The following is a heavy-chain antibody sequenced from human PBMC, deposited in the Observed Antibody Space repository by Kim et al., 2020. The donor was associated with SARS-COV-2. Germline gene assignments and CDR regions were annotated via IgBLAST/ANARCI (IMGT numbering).Heavy chain of an antibody. CDR3: ARSYGDYGVKWFDP. V-gene: IGHV1-69*13. D-gene: IGHD4-17*01. CDR1: GGTFSSYA. Sequence: SVKVSCKASGGTFSSYAISWVRQAPGQGLEWMGGIIPIFGTANYAQKFQGRVTITADESTSTAYMELSSLRSEDTAVYYCARSYGDYGVKWFDPWGQGTLVTVSS. J-gene: IGHJ5*02. CDR2: IIPIFGTA.